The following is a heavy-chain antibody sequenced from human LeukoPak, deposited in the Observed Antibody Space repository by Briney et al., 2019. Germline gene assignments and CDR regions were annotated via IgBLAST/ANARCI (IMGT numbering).Heavy chain of an antibody. Sequence: GGSLRLSCAASGFTFSSYAMSWVRQAPGKGLEWVSAISGSGGSTYYADSVKGRFTISRDNAKNSLYLQMNSLRTEDTAVYYCARLRKITFNYYYGMDVWGQGTTVTVSS. J-gene: IGHJ6*02. CDR2: ISGSGGST. V-gene: IGHV3-23*01. CDR3: ARLRKITFNYYYGMDV. D-gene: IGHD1-20*01. CDR1: GFTFSSYA.